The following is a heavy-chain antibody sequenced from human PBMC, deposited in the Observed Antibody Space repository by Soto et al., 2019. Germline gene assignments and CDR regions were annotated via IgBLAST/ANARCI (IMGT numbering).Heavy chain of an antibody. CDR1: GYTFTGYY. CDR3: ASGRYSSVAGY. J-gene: IGHJ4*02. D-gene: IGHD2-15*01. V-gene: IGHV1-2*02. Sequence: ASLKVSCKTSGYTFTGYYMHWVRQAPGQGLEWMGWTNPNSGGTNYAQKFQGRVTMTRDTSISTAYMDLSRLRSDDTAVYYCASGRYSSVAGYWGQGTLVTVSS. CDR2: TNPNSGGT.